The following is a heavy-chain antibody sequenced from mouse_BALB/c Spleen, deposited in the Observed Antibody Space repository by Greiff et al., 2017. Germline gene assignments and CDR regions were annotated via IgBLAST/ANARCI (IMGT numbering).Heavy chain of an antibody. Sequence: VQLQQPGAELVRPGASVKLSCKASGYSFTSYWMNWVKQRPGQGLEWIGMIHPSDSETRLNQKLKDKATLTVDKSSSTAYMQLSSPTSEDSAVYYCARGDIYYDYDGAWFAYWGQGTLVTVSA. J-gene: IGHJ3*01. CDR2: IHPSDSET. CDR1: GYSFTSYW. D-gene: IGHD2-4*01. CDR3: ARGDIYYDYDGAWFAY. V-gene: IGHV1-61*01.